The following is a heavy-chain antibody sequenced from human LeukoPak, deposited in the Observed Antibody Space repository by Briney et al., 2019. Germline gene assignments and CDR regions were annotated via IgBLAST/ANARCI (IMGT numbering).Heavy chain of an antibody. J-gene: IGHJ6*04. CDR2: TYYRSKWYN. D-gene: IGHD3-10*01. CDR3: ARDPALLWFGELPNSYYGMDV. V-gene: IGHV6-1*01. CDR1: GDSVSSNSAV. Sequence: SQTLSLTCAISGDSVSSNSAVWNWSRQSPSRGLEWLGRTYYRSKWYNDYEVSVKSRITINPDTSKNQFSLQLNSVTAEDTAVYYCARDPALLWFGELPNSYYGMDVWGKGTTVTVSS.